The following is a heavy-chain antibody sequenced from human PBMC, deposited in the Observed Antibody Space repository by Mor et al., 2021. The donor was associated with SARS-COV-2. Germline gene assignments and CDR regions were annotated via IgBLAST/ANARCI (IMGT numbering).Heavy chain of an antibody. CDR2: ISYDGSNK. Sequence: SSFGMHWVRQAPGKGLEWVAVISYDGSNKYYADSVKGRFTISRDASKNTLYLQMNSLSPEDTAMYYCAKDPRDRGAEYF. V-gene: IGHV3-30*18. CDR3: AKDPRDRGAEYF. J-gene: IGHJ1*01. CDR1: SSFG. D-gene: IGHD2-15*01.